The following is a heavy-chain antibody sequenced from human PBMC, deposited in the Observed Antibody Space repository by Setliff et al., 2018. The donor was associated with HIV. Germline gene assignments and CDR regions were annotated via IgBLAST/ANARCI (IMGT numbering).Heavy chain of an antibody. Sequence: SETLSLTCTASDDSISSNYWSWIRQSAGKGLEWVGRIYTGGRTNYNPSLKGRVTMSVDTSKNQFSLNLSSVTAADTAVYYRARDRMPMASWVPDKWGQGTLVTVSS. CDR2: IYTGGRT. J-gene: IGHJ4*02. CDR1: DDSISSNY. V-gene: IGHV4-4*07. D-gene: IGHD2-2*01. CDR3: ARDRMPMASWVPDK.